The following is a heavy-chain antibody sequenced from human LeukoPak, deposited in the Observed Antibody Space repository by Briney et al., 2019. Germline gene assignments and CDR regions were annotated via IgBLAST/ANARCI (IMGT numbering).Heavy chain of an antibody. J-gene: IGHJ4*02. D-gene: IGHD3-10*01. CDR3: ARVIFRGPFDY. CDR2: ISTSSSYT. Sequence: NPGGSLRLSCAASGFTFSSYSMDWVRQAPGKGLEWVSSISTSSSYTYYADSAEGRFTISRDNAKNSLYLQMNSLRAEDTAVYYCARVIFRGPFDYWGQGTLVTVSS. V-gene: IGHV3-21*01. CDR1: GFTFSSYS.